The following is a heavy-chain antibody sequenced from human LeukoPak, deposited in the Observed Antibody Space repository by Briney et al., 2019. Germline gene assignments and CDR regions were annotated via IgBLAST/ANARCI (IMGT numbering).Heavy chain of an antibody. CDR1: GFTFSSYG. D-gene: IGHD2/OR15-2a*01. J-gene: IGHJ6*02. Sequence: GGSLRLSCAASGFTFSSYGMHWVRQAPGKGLEWVAVIWYDGSNKYYADSVKGRFTISRDNSKNTLYLQMNSLRAEDTAVYYCARDRAVFYDQSPGGMDVWGQGTTVTVSS. CDR3: ARDRAVFYDQSPGGMDV. V-gene: IGHV3-33*01. CDR2: IWYDGSNK.